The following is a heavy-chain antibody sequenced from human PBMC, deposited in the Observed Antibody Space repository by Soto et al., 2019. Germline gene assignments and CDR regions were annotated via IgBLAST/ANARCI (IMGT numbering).Heavy chain of an antibody. CDR2: ISSNSAYI. CDR1: GFTFRSFT. D-gene: IGHD6-13*01. J-gene: IGHJ5*02. CDR3: TRDASRDSSARGWFDP. V-gene: IGHV3-21*01. Sequence: GGSLRLSCVASGFTFRSFTMNWVRQAPGKGLEWVSTISSNSAYIYYTDALRGRFTISRDNAKNSLHLQMNSLGAEDTAVYYCTRDASRDSSARGWFDPWGPGTLVTVSS.